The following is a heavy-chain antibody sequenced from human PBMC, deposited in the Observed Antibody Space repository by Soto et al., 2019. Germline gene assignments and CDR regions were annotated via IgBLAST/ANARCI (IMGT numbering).Heavy chain of an antibody. CDR2: IGSDGSAI. CDR3: ARPGLTVPGRSYFDH. Sequence: EVQLLESGGGLVQPGGSLRLSCAASGFTFNSYAMSWVRQAPGKGLEWVSAIGSDGSAIQYADSVKGRFTISKDNSKDMLYLQMNSLRAEDTAVYYCARPGLTVPGRSYFDHWGQGALVTVSS. D-gene: IGHD6-19*01. J-gene: IGHJ4*02. CDR1: GFTFNSYA. V-gene: IGHV3-23*01.